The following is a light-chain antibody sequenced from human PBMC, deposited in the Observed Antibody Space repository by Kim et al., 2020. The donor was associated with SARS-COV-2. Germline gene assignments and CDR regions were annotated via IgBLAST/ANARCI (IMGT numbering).Light chain of an antibody. CDR2: GVS. Sequence: EIVLTQSPGTLSLSPGERATLSCRASQSFSSNYLAWYQQKPGQAPSLLMYGVSRRATGIPDRFNGSGSGAEFTLTITRLEPEDFAVYFCQYYGASPAFGQGTKVDIK. V-gene: IGKV3-20*01. CDR1: QSFSSNY. J-gene: IGKJ1*01. CDR3: QYYGASPA.